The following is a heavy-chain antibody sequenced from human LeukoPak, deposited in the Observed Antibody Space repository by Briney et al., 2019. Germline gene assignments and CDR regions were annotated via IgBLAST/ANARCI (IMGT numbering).Heavy chain of an antibody. CDR1: GYSISSGYH. D-gene: IGHD6-6*01. CDR3: ARRIVSSSSGFDY. V-gene: IGHV4-38-2*01. Sequence: SETLSLTCAVSGYSISSGYHWGWIRQSPGKGLEWFGFMYHSGSTYYDPSLKSRVTISVDTSKNQFSLKLSSVTAADTAVYYCARRIVSSSSGFDYWGQGTLVTVSS. CDR2: MYHSGST. J-gene: IGHJ4*02.